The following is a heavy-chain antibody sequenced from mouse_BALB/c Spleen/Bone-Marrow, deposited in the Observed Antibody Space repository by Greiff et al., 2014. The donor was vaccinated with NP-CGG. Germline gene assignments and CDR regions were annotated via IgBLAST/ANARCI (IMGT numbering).Heavy chain of an antibody. CDR2: INPSSGYS. Sequence: QVQLQQPGAELARPGASVKMSCKASGYTFTSYTMHWVKQRPGQGLEWIGYINPSSGYSNYNQKFKDKATLTADKSSSTAYMQLSSLTSEDSAVYYCARSEVRLKTAHWGQGTLVTVSA. V-gene: IGHV1-4*01. J-gene: IGHJ3*01. D-gene: IGHD2-14*01. CDR1: GYTFTSYT. CDR3: ARSEVRLKTAH.